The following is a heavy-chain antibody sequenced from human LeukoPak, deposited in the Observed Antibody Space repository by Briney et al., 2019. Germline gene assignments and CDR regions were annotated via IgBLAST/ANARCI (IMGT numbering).Heavy chain of an antibody. V-gene: IGHV4-38-2*01. Sequence: PSDTLSLTCAVSGYSISSGYYWGWLRQPPRERLELIGSIYHSGSTYYTQSLKSRVTISVDTSKNQFSLKLSSVTAADTAVYYCARHNYDDSSGYYGDFDYWGQGTLVTVSS. J-gene: IGHJ4*02. CDR1: GYSISSGYY. CDR3: ARHNYDDSSGYYGDFDY. D-gene: IGHD3-22*01. CDR2: IYHSGST.